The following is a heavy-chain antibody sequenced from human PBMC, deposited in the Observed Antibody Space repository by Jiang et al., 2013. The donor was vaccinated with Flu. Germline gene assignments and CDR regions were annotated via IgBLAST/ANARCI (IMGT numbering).Heavy chain of an antibody. Sequence: VQLLESGGALVKPGGSLRLSCAASGFSFSDYYMSWIRQAPGKGLEWVSYISTTSAYIYYADSVKGRFTISRDNAKNSLYLQINSLRAEDTAVYYCATFRSDGSSSPFDNWGQGTLVTVSS. CDR2: ISTTSAYI. CDR3: ATFRSDGSSSPFDN. J-gene: IGHJ4*02. CDR1: GFSFSDYY. D-gene: IGHD6-6*01. V-gene: IGHV3-11*03.